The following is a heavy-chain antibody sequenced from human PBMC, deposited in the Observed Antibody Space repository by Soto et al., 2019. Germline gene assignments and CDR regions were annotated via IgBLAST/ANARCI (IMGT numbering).Heavy chain of an antibody. CDR2: INSGSTSV. D-gene: IGHD1-26*01. V-gene: IGHV3-48*01. Sequence: EVQLVESGGGLVQPGGSLRLSGVASGFIFNSYRMNWVRQAPGKGLEWISYINSGSTSVFYADSVKGRFSISRDNAKNSLYLQMNSLRAEDTAVYYCASSASPDAYWGQGTLVTVSS. CDR3: ASSASPDAY. J-gene: IGHJ4*02. CDR1: GFIFNSYR.